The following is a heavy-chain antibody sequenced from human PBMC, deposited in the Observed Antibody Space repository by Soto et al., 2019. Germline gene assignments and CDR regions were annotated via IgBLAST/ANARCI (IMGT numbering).Heavy chain of an antibody. Sequence: SVKFSCKSSGVTFSSYAISWVRQAPGQGLEWMGGIIPIFGTANYAQKFQGRVTITADESTSTAYMELSSLRSEDTAVYYCARELEIDDYGEYVDPYWGQGTLGTVSS. CDR2: IIPIFGTA. CDR3: ARELEIDDYGEYVDPY. J-gene: IGHJ4*02. D-gene: IGHD4-17*01. CDR1: GVTFSSYA. V-gene: IGHV1-69*13.